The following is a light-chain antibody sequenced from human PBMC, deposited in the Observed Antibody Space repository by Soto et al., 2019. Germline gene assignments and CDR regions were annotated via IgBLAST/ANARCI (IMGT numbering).Light chain of an antibody. CDR3: QQYGSSPQT. CDR1: QSLSRNIY. CDR2: GXS. Sequence: EIVLTQSPGTLSLSPGERATVAXRASQSLSRNIYLAWYQQKPGQPPRXXXYGXSSRATGSPNRLSGSGSGTDFTLTISRLEPEDCAGCYCQQYGSSPQTFGQGTKVDIK. J-gene: IGKJ1*01. V-gene: IGKV3-20*01.